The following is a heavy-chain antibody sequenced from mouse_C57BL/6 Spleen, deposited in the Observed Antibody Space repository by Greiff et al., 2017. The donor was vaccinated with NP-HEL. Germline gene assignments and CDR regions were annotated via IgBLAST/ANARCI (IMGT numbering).Heavy chain of an antibody. CDR2: ISSGGDYI. J-gene: IGHJ3*01. V-gene: IGHV5-9-1*02. CDR3: TREGIYYDYDGGFAD. D-gene: IGHD2-4*01. CDR1: GFTFSSYA. Sequence: EVKLQESGEGLVKPGGSLKLSCAASGFTFSSYAMSWVRQTPEKRLEWVAYISSGGDYIYYADTVKGRFTISSDNARNTLYLQMSSLKAEDTATYYCTREGIYYDYDGGFADWGQGTLVTVSA.